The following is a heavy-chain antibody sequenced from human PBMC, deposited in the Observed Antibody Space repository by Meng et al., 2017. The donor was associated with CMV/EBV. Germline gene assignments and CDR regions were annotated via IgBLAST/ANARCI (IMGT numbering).Heavy chain of an antibody. CDR2: ISYDGSNK. J-gene: IGHJ6*02. V-gene: IGHV3-30*04. CDR3: ARGDSSVYYYYYYGMDV. Sequence: GGSLRLSCAASGFTFSSYAMHWVRQAPGTGLEWVAVISYDGSNKYYADSVKGRFTISRDNSKNTLYLQMNSLRAEDTAVYYCARGDSSVYYYYYYGMDVWGQGTTVTVSS. D-gene: IGHD6-25*01. CDR1: GFTFSSYA.